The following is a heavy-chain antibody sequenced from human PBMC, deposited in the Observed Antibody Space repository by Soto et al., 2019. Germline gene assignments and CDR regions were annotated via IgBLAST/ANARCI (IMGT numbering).Heavy chain of an antibody. CDR1: GFSLNTRGVG. J-gene: IGHJ5*02. CDR2: ISWDGEK. Sequence: SGPTLVNPTQTLTLTCTFSGFSLNTRGVGVGWIRQPPGKALEWLALISWDGEKRYSPSLKSRLTITKDTSENQVVLTMTNMDPVDTATYSCAHAPCIAVNTNWLDPWGQGILDTVSS. CDR3: AHAPCIAVNTNWLDP. V-gene: IGHV2-5*02. D-gene: IGHD6-19*01.